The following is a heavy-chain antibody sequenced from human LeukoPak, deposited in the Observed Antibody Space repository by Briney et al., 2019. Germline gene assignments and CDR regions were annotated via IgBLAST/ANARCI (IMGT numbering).Heavy chain of an antibody. V-gene: IGHV4-39*01. Sequence: SESLSLTCTVSGGSISSSYYWGWIRQPPGKGLEWIGYIYYSGSTDYKPSLKSRVTMSIDTSKNQFSLKLSSVTAADTAVYYCARHLQYSYYYYMDVWGKGTTVTVSS. J-gene: IGHJ6*03. D-gene: IGHD4-11*01. CDR3: ARHLQYSYYYYMDV. CDR2: IYYSGST. CDR1: GGSISSSYY.